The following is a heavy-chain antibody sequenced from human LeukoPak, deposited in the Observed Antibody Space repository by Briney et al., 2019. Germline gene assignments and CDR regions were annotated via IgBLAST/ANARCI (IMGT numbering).Heavy chain of an antibody. CDR3: ARGVRFGYCSSTSCYEGVGYFDY. V-gene: IGHV4-34*01. Sequence: SETLSLTCAVYGGSFSGYYWSWIRQPPGKGLEWIGEINHSGSTNYNPSLKSRVTISVDTSKNQFSLKLSSVTAGDTAVYYCARGVRFGYCSSTSCYEGVGYFDYWGQGTLVTVSS. J-gene: IGHJ4*02. CDR1: GGSFSGYY. D-gene: IGHD2-2*03. CDR2: INHSGST.